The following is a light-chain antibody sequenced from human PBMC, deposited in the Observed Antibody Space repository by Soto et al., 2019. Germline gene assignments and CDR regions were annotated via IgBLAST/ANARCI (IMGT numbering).Light chain of an antibody. CDR2: DIF. CDR1: QGISSA. Sequence: AIQLTQPPSSLSASVGDRVTITCRASQGISSALAWYQQKPGKAPKLLIYDIFTRATGVPTRISGSGSGTEFTLTISSLQSEDFAVYYCQQYNSWPLTFGGGTKVDI. V-gene: IGKV1-13*02. CDR3: QQYNSWPLT. J-gene: IGKJ4*01.